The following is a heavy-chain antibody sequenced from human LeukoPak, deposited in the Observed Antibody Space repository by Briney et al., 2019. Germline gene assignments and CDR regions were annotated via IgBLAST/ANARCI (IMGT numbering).Heavy chain of an antibody. CDR1: GFTSTNFA. Sequence: GASVKVPCKASGFTSTNFAVQWVRQARGQRLEWIGWIIVGSGATKCAQDFQERVTITRDLSTSTLYMELRSLTSEDTAVYYCAADLSNPRMGASYLDSWGQGTLVTVSS. CDR3: AADLSNPRMGASYLDS. D-gene: IGHD3-16*01. CDR2: IIVGSGAT. V-gene: IGHV1-58*01. J-gene: IGHJ4*02.